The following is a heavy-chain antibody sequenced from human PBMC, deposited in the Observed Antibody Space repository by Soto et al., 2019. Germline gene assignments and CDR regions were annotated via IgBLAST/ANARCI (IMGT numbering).Heavy chain of an antibody. J-gene: IGHJ5*02. D-gene: IGHD6-13*01. Sequence: SVKVSCKASGYTFTSYGIHWVRQAPGQRLEWMGWINAANGDTKYSPKFQGRVTITRDTSASTAYMELSSLRSEDTAVYYCVRRHVSATGIDWFDPWGQGTLVTVSS. V-gene: IGHV1-3*01. CDR3: VRRHVSATGIDWFDP. CDR2: INAANGDT. CDR1: GYTFTSYG.